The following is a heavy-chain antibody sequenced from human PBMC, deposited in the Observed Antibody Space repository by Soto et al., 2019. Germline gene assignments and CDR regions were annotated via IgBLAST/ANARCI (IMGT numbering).Heavy chain of an antibody. CDR1: GFTFSIYG. D-gene: IGHD2-15*01. V-gene: IGHV3-33*01. CDR3: ARDNHLGYCSGGSCYGLDS. Sequence: QVQLVESGGGVVQPGRSLRLSCAASGFTFSIYGMHWVRQAPGKGLEWVAIAWFDGSIEYYADSVKGRFTISRDNSKNTLYLQMNSLRAEDTAVYYCARDNHLGYCSGGSCYGLDSWGQGTLVIVSS. CDR2: AWFDGSIE. J-gene: IGHJ5*01.